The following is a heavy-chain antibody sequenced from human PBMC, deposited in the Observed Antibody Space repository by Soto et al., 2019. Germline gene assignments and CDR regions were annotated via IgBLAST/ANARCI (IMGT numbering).Heavy chain of an antibody. J-gene: IGHJ4*02. CDR1: GFTFSSYP. Sequence: GGSLRLSCAASGFTFSSYPMHWLRQTPGKGLEWLTVLSFDGKVKHYADSVEGRFTISRDISKNTLYLQMDSLRGEDTALYYCARDPLRGSPDYFDFWGQGTLVTVSP. CDR2: LSFDGKVK. CDR3: ARDPLRGSPDYFDF. D-gene: IGHD1-1*01. V-gene: IGHV3-30*04.